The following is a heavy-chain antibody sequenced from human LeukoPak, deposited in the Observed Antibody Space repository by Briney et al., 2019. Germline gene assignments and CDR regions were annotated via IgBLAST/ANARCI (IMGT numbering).Heavy chain of an antibody. CDR2: IYSAGST. Sequence: PGGSLSLSCAASGFTASNNYMTWVRQAPGKGLEWVSVIYSAGSTYYADSVKGRFTISRDNSKNTPYLQMNSLRAEDTAVYYCARASRGYNYLYFDYWGLGTLVTVSS. J-gene: IGHJ4*02. CDR1: GFTASNNY. CDR3: ARASRGYNYLYFDY. V-gene: IGHV3-53*01. D-gene: IGHD5-24*01.